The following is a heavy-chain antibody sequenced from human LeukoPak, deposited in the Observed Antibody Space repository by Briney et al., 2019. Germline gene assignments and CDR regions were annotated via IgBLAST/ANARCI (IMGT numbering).Heavy chain of an antibody. CDR3: ARGGVYGSGWYSGTNYYYYGMDV. V-gene: IGHV3-13*01. J-gene: IGHJ6*02. CDR1: GFTFSSYD. CDR2: IGTTGDT. D-gene: IGHD6-19*01. Sequence: TGGSLRLSCAASGFTFSSYDMPWVRQATGEGLEWVSAIGTTGDTYYPGSVKGRFTISRENAKNSLYLQMNSLRAGDTAVYYCARGGVYGSGWYSGTNYYYYGMDVWGQGTTVTVSS.